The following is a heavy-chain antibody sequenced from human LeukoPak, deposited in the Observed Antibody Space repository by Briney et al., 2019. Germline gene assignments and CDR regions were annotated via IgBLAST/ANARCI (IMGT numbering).Heavy chain of an antibody. CDR3: AREGGGYCSSTSCDTFDY. D-gene: IGHD2-2*02. V-gene: IGHV1-69*04. Sequence: PVNVSFKASGGTFSSYTISWVGRAPGQGVEGMGRIIPILGIANYAEKFQGRVTIIADKSTSTTYKEQSSLRSEDTAVYYCAREGGGYCSSTSCDTFDYWGQGTLVTVSS. J-gene: IGHJ4*02. CDR1: GGTFSSYT. CDR2: IIPILGIA.